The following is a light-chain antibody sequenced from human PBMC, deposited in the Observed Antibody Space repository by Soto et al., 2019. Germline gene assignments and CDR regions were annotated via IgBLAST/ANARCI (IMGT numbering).Light chain of an antibody. Sequence: EIVMTQSPATLSVSPGEGATLSCRASQSVSSNLAWYQQKPGQAPRLLILGASSRATGIPARFSGSGSGTDFTLTISRLEPEDFAVYYCQQYGSSPTFGQGTKVDIK. CDR3: QQYGSSPT. V-gene: IGKV3-20*01. J-gene: IGKJ1*01. CDR1: QSVSSN. CDR2: GAS.